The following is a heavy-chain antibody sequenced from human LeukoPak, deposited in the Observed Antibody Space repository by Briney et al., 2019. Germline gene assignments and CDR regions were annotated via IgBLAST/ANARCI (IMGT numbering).Heavy chain of an antibody. V-gene: IGHV4-34*01. D-gene: IGHD3-10*01. CDR3: ARGDYGSGTYLWGS. J-gene: IGHJ5*02. CDR1: GGSFSGYY. CDR2: INHSGST. Sequence: SETLSLTCAVYGGSFSGYYWSWIRQTPGKGLEWIGEINHSGSTNYNPSLKSRVTISVDTSKNQFSLKLSSVTAADTAVYYCARGDYGSGTYLWGSWGQGILVTVSP.